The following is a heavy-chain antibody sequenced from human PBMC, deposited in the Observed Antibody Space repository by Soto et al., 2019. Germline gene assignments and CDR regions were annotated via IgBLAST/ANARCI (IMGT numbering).Heavy chain of an antibody. D-gene: IGHD6-6*01. CDR2: IIWNSGSI. CDR1: GFTFDDYA. V-gene: IGHV3-9*01. CDR3: ASFIAALDY. Sequence: GGSLRLSCAASGFTFDDYAMHWVRQAPGKGLEWVSGIIWNSGSIGYADSVKGRFTISRDNAKNSLYLQMNSLRAEDTALYYCASFIAALDYWGQGTLVTVSS. J-gene: IGHJ4*02.